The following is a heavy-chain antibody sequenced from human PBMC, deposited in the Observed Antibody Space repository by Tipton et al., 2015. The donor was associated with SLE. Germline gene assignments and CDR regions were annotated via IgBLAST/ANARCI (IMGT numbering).Heavy chain of an antibody. CDR3: VRGGLFAFDL. CDR2: INPNTGGP. CDR1: GYTFTGYY. V-gene: IGHV1-2*06. Sequence: QSGAEVKKPGASVKVSCKVSGYTFTGYYIHWVRQAPGQGLEWMGRINPNTGGPNFAQRFQGRVTLTRDASIGTAYMELSRLRSDDTAMYYCVRGGLFAFDLWGQGTRVTVSS. J-gene: IGHJ3*01.